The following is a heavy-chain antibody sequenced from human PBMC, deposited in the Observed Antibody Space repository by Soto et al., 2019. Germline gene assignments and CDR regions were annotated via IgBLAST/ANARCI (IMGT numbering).Heavy chain of an antibody. J-gene: IGHJ4*02. CDR2: IYYSGST. Sequence: ASETLSLTCTVSGGSISSGDYYWSWIRQPPGKGLEWIGYIYYSGSTYYNPSLKSRVTISVDTSKNQFSLKLSSVTAADTAVYYCAGVNSYYYDSSGYYPFDYWGQGTLVTVSS. V-gene: IGHV4-30-4*01. CDR1: GGSISSGDYY. D-gene: IGHD3-22*01. CDR3: AGVNSYYYDSSGYYPFDY.